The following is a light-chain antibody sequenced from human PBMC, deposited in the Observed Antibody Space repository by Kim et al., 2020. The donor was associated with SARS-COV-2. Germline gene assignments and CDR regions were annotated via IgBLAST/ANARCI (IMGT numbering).Light chain of an antibody. Sequence: PGQSITSSCTGTSSDVGGYNYVSWYQQHPGKAPKLMIYDVSNRPSGVSNLFSGSKSGNTASLTISGLQAEDEADYYCSSYTSSSSLFGGGTQLTVL. J-gene: IGLJ2*01. CDR1: SSDVGGYNY. CDR3: SSYTSSSSL. CDR2: DVS. V-gene: IGLV2-14*03.